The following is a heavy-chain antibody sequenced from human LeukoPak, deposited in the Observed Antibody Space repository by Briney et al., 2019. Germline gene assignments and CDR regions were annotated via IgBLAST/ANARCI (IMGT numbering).Heavy chain of an antibody. V-gene: IGHV3-11*01. CDR2: ISSSGSTI. Sequence: PGGSLRLSCAASGFTFSDYYMSWIRQAPGKGLEWVSYISSSGSTIYYADSVKGRFTISRDNAKNSLYPQMNSLRAEDTAVYYCARSRRARTLRAFDIWGQGTMVTVSS. CDR1: GFTFSDYY. CDR3: ARSRRARTLRAFDI. D-gene: IGHD1-7*01. J-gene: IGHJ3*02.